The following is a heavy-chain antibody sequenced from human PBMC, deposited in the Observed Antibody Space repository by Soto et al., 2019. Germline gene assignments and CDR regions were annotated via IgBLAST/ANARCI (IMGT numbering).Heavy chain of an antibody. CDR1: GFIFSSYS. D-gene: IGHD6-13*01. Sequence: GGSLRLSCAASGFIFSSYSMNWVRQAPGKGLEWVSSISSSSSYIYYADSVKGRFTISRDNAKNSLYLQMNSLRAEDTAVYYCARDLFCSSCRSYYYYGMDVWGQGTTVTVSS. CDR3: ARDLFCSSCRSYYYYGMDV. CDR2: ISSSSSYI. J-gene: IGHJ6*02. V-gene: IGHV3-21*01.